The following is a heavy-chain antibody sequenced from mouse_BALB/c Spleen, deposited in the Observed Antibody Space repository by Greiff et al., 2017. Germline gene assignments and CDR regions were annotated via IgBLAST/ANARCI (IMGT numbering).Heavy chain of an antibody. J-gene: IGHJ4*01. V-gene: IGHV5-17*02. CDR3: ARALVATRAMDY. Sequence: DVKLVESGGGLVQPGGSRKLSCAASGFTFSSFGMHWVRQAPEKGLEWVAYISSGSSTIYYADTVKGRFTISRDNPKNTLFLQMTSLRSEDTAMYYCARALVATRAMDYWGQGTSGTVAS. CDR1: GFTFSSFG. D-gene: IGHD1-1*01. CDR2: ISSGSSTI.